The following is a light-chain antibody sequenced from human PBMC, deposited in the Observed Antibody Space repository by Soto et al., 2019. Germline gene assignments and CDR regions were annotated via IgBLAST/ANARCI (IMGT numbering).Light chain of an antibody. J-gene: IGKJ1*01. Sequence: EIVMTQSPATLSVSPGERATLSCRASQSVSSDLAWYQQKPGQSPRLLIYGASTRATGIPARFSGGGSGTEFTLTITSLQSEDFAVSYCQQYNKWPLTFGQGTKVEIK. V-gene: IGKV3-15*01. CDR2: GAS. CDR3: QQYNKWPLT. CDR1: QSVSSD.